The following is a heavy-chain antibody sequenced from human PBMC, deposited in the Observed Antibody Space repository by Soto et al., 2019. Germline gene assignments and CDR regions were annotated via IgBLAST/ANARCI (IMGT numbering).Heavy chain of an antibody. J-gene: IGHJ4*02. D-gene: IGHD3-22*01. V-gene: IGHV1-69*13. CDR3: AAYYDSSGYYYFDY. Sequence: SVKVSCKASGGTVSSYAISWVRQAPGQGLEWMGGIIPIFGTANYAQKFRGRVAITADESTRTAYMELSSLRSEDTAVYYCAAYYDSSGYYYFDYWGQGTLGTVSS. CDR2: IIPIFGTA. CDR1: GGTVSSYA.